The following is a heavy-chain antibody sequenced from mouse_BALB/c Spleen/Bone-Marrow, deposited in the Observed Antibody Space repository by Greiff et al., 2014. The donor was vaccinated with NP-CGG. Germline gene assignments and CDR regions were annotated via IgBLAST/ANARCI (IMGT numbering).Heavy chain of an antibody. CDR1: GFNIKDTY. CDR2: IDPASGNI. J-gene: IGHJ2*01. CDR3: ASLAGTFDY. D-gene: IGHD4-1*01. V-gene: IGHV14-3*02. Sequence: VQLKVSGTDLVKPGASVKLSCTASGFNIKDTYMHWVKQRPEQGLDWIGRIDPASGNIQYDPKFQGRAAITADTSSNTAYLQLSSLTSEDTAVYYCASLAGTFDYWGQGTPLTVSS.